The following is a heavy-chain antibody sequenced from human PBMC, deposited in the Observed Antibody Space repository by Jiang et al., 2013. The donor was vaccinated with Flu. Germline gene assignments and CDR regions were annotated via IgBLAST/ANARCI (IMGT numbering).Heavy chain of an antibody. CDR2: TYYRSKWYN. J-gene: IGHJ4*02. CDR3: ARVGGVAGPFDY. V-gene: IGHV6-1*01. Sequence: QTLSLTCAISGDSVSSNSAAWNWIRQSPSRGLEWLGRTYYRSKWYNEYAVSVKSRITITPDTSKNQFSLQLNSVTPEDTAVYYCARVGGVAGPFDYWGQGTLVTVSS. D-gene: IGHD6-19*01. CDR1: GDSVSSNSAA.